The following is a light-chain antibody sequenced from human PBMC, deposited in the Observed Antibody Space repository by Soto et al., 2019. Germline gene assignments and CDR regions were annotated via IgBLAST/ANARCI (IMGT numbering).Light chain of an antibody. Sequence: EIVMTQSPATLSVSPGERATLSCRASQSVSSNVAWYQQKPGQAHRLLIFSASTRATGIPARFSGSGSGTEFTLTISSLQSEDFAVYYCQQYTNWPRTFGQGTKVEIK. CDR1: QSVSSN. CDR3: QQYTNWPRT. V-gene: IGKV3-15*01. CDR2: SAS. J-gene: IGKJ1*01.